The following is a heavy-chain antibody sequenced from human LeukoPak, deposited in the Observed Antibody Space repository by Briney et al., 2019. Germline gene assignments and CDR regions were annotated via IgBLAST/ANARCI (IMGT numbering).Heavy chain of an antibody. J-gene: IGHJ4*02. CDR2: INHSGST. D-gene: IGHD3-22*01. V-gene: IGHV4-34*01. CDR1: ARSFSGYY. CDR3: ASVYDSSGYYGGDY. Sequence: TDTLSLTCALYARSFSGYYWSWIRQPPGKGLEWIGEINHSGSTNYNPSLKGRVTISVDTSKNKFSLKLSSVTAADTAVYYCASVYDSSGYYGGDYWGQGTLVTVSS.